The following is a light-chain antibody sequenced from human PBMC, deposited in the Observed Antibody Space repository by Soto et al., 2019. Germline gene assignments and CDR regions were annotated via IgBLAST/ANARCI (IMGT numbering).Light chain of an antibody. V-gene: IGKV1-9*01. CDR3: QQYSSYPIP. J-gene: IGKJ5*01. CDR2: AAS. Sequence: QLTQSPSSLAASVGDRVTITCRASQGINSYLAWYQQKPGKVPQLLIYAASTLQSGVPSRFSGSGSGTDFTLTISCLQSEHFATYYCQQYSSYPIPFGQGTRLEIK. CDR1: QGINSY.